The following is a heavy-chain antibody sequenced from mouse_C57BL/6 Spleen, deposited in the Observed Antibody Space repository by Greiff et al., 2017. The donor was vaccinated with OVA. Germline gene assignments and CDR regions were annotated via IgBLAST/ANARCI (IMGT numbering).Heavy chain of an antibody. D-gene: IGHD2-5*01. CDR2: IHPGNSDT. CDR3: TRRSNYVDAMDY. Sequence: VQLKEPGTVLARPGASVKLSCKTSGYTFTSYWMHWVKQRPGQGLEWIGAIHPGNSDTSYNQKFKGKAKLTAVTSASTAYMELSSLTNEDSAVYDCTRRSNYVDAMDYWGQGTSVTVSS. V-gene: IGHV1-5*01. CDR1: GYTFTSYW. J-gene: IGHJ4*01.